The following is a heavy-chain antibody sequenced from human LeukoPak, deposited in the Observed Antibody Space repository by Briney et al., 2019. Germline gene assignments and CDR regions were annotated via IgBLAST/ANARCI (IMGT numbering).Heavy chain of an antibody. V-gene: IGHV3-74*01. D-gene: IGHD3-10*01. CDR3: ARGFPGVRGVITPLYFDY. J-gene: IGHJ4*02. CDR1: GFTVSSNY. Sequence: GGSLRLSCAASGFTVSSNYMSWVRQAPGKGLVWVSRINSDGSSTSYADSVKGRFTISRDNAKNTLYLQMNSLRAEDTAVYYCARGFPGVRGVITPLYFDYWGQGTLVTVSS. CDR2: INSDGSST.